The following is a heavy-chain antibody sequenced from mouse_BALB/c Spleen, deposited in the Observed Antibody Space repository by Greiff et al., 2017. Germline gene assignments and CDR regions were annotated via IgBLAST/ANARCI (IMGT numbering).Heavy chain of an antibody. CDR2: IYPSDSYT. J-gene: IGHJ4*01. CDR3: TRRYDGAMDY. Sequence: QVQLQQPGAELVRPGASVKLSCKASGYTFTSYWINWVKQRPGQGLEWIGNIYPSDSYTNYNQKFKDKATLTVDKSSSTAYMQLSSPTSEDSAVYYCTRRYDGAMDYWGQGTSVTVSS. V-gene: IGHV1-69*02. CDR1: GYTFTSYW. D-gene: IGHD2-14*01.